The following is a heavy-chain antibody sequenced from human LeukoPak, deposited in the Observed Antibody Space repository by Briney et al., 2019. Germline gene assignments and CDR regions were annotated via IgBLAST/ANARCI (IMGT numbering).Heavy chain of an antibody. J-gene: IGHJ6*03. CDR2: ISRSGSTK. V-gene: IGHV3-11*01. Sequence: GGSLRLSCAASGFTFSDYNMRWIRQAPGKGLEWVSSISRSGSTKYYADSVKGRFTISRDNSKNTLSLQMNSLRAEDTAIYYCAKNGDRGAYCSGGSCYPYYYYYMDVWGKGTTVTISS. CDR3: AKNGDRGAYCSGGSCYPYYYYYMDV. D-gene: IGHD2-15*01. CDR1: GFTFSDYN.